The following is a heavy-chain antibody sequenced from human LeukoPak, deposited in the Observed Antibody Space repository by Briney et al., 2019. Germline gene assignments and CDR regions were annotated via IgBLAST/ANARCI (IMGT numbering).Heavy chain of an antibody. CDR3: ATNASGYYYYYMDV. Sequence: GSSVKVSCKASGGTFSSYAISWVRQAHGQGLEWMGGIIPIFGTANYAQKFQGRVTITTDESTSTAYMELSSLRSEDTAVYYCATNASGYYYYYMDVWGKGTTVTVSS. CDR1: GGTFSSYA. CDR2: IIPIFGTA. J-gene: IGHJ6*03. V-gene: IGHV1-69*05.